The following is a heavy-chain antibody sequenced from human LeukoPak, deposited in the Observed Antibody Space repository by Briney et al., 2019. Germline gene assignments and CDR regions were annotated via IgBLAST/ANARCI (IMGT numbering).Heavy chain of an antibody. CDR2: IFHSGNG. D-gene: IGHD4-17*01. V-gene: IGHV4-38-2*01. CDR1: SYSISSGSY. J-gene: IGHJ4*02. Sequence: PSETLSLTCAVSSYSISSGSYWGWIRQSPGKGLEWVGSIFHSGNGYYNPSLKSRLTMSVDTSKNQFSLKLTSVTAADTALYYCARVTYVDDMLYQYFDYWGQGILVTVSS. CDR3: ARVTYVDDMLYQYFDY.